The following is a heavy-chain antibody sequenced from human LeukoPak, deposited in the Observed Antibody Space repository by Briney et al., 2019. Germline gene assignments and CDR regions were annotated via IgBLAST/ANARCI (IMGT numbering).Heavy chain of an antibody. CDR3: ARRPYYYDSSGYY. D-gene: IGHD3-22*01. CDR2: IIPIFGTA. Sequence: SVKVSCKASGGTFSSYAISWVRQAPGQGPEWMGGIIPIFGTANYAQKFQGRVTVTADESTSTAYMELSSLRSEDTAVYYCARRPYYYDSSGYYWGQGTLVTVSS. J-gene: IGHJ4*02. V-gene: IGHV1-69*13. CDR1: GGTFSSYA.